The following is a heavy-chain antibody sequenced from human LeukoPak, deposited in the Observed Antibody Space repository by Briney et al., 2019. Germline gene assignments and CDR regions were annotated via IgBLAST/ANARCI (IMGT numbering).Heavy chain of an antibody. J-gene: IGHJ6*03. Sequence: SETLSLTCTVSGGSISSSSYYWGWIRQPPGKGLEWIGSIYYSGSTYYNPSLKSRVTISVDTSKNQFSLKLSSVTAADTAVYYCARGGGISHYYYYMDVWGKGTTVTISS. CDR1: GGSISSSSYY. CDR3: ARGGGISHYYYYMDV. CDR2: IYYSGST. D-gene: IGHD6-13*01. V-gene: IGHV4-39*07.